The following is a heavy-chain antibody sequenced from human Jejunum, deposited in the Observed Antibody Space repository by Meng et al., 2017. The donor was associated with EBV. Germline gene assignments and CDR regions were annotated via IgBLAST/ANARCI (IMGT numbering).Heavy chain of an antibody. CDR2: IDSDGSNT. J-gene: IGHJ4*02. CDR3: ARGNHGPDY. Sequence: VEWVESGGGLVQPGGSLRLSCAAFGFSFSGYWMEWVRQAPGKGLVWVSRIDSDGSNTNYADSVKGRFTISRDNAKNTLYLQMNSLRPEDTAVYYCARGNHGPDYWGQGTLVTVSS. D-gene: IGHD1-14*01. CDR1: GFSFSGYW. V-gene: IGHV3-74*01.